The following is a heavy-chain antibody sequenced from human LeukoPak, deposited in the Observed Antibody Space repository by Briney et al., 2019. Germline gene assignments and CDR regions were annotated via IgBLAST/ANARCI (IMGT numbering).Heavy chain of an antibody. CDR1: GGSISNSDFY. Sequence: SETLSLTCTVSGGSISNSDFYWDWIRQTPGKGLEWIGSVSHSGTTYSNPSLTSRVTISVDTSKNQFSPKVNSVTAADTAVYYCVREVVTTILMFDHWGQGTPVTVSS. J-gene: IGHJ4*02. CDR3: VREVVTTILMFDH. CDR2: VSHSGTT. D-gene: IGHD2-21*02. V-gene: IGHV4-39*07.